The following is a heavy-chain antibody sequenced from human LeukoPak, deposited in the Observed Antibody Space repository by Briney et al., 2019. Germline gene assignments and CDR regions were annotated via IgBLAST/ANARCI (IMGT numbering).Heavy chain of an antibody. CDR1: GGTFSIYA. V-gene: IGHV1-69*01. CDR3: AISAEYYFDY. J-gene: IGHJ4*02. CDR2: IIPIFGTA. D-gene: IGHD3-16*02. Sequence: ASVKVSCKASGGTFSIYAISWVRQAPGRGLEWMGGIIPIFGTANYAQKFQGRVTITADESTSTAYMELSSLRSEDTAVYYCAISAEYYFDYWGQGTLVTVSS.